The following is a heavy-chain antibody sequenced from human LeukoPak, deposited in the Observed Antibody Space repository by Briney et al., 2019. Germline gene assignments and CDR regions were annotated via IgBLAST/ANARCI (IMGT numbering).Heavy chain of an antibody. CDR1: GFTFRSYW. J-gene: IGHJ3*02. CDR2: IKHDGREK. V-gene: IGHV3-7*01. Sequence: GSLRLSCAASGFTFRSYWMSWVRQAPGKGLEWVANIKHDGREKYYVDSVKGRFTISRDNAKNSLYLQMNSLRVEDTAVYYCARGRYSSGGPRAFDIWGQGTMVTVSS. CDR3: ARGRYSSGGPRAFDI. D-gene: IGHD2-15*01.